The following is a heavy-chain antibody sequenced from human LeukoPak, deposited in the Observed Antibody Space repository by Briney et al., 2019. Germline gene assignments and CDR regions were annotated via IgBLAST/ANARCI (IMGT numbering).Heavy chain of an antibody. CDR1: GFTFSSYW. V-gene: IGHV3-7*01. CDR3: VRDSYSSSWSGLFDY. J-gene: IGHJ4*02. D-gene: IGHD6-13*01. Sequence: GGSLRLSCAASGFTFSSYWMSWVRQAPGKGLEGVASIKQDGSAKYYVDSVKSRFTISRDNAKNSLYPQMSSLRAEDTAVYYCVRDSYSSSWSGLFDYWGQGTLVTVSS. CDR2: IKQDGSAK.